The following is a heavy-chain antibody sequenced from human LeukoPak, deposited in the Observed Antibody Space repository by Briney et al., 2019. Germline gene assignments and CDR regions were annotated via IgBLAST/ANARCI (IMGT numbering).Heavy chain of an antibody. Sequence: GGSLRLSCAASTFTFSSYAMRCVRPAPGKGLDGVSVISGSGNVTFYADSVKGRFTISRDNSKNTLYLQMNSLRVEDTAIYYCAKDQEYSYDAARGFFDYWGQGTLVTVSS. J-gene: IGHJ4*02. D-gene: IGHD5-18*01. CDR2: ISGSGNVT. V-gene: IGHV3-23*01. CDR1: TFTFSSYA. CDR3: AKDQEYSYDAARGFFDY.